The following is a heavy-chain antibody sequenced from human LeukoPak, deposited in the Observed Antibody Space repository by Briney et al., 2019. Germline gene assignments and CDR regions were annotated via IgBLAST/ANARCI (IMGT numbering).Heavy chain of an antibody. D-gene: IGHD6-25*01. Sequence: GGSLRLSCAASGFTFSSYSMNWVRQAPGKGLEWVSSISSSSSYIYYADSVKGRFTISRDNAKNSLYLQVNSLRAEDTAVYYCARGKATRLVNWFDPWGQGTLVTVSS. J-gene: IGHJ5*02. CDR2: ISSSSSYI. CDR3: ARGKATRLVNWFDP. CDR1: GFTFSSYS. V-gene: IGHV3-21*01.